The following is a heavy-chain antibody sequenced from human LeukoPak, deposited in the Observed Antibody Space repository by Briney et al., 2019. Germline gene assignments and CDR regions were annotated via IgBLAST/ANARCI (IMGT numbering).Heavy chain of an antibody. CDR1: GYTFTRYG. J-gene: IGHJ4*02. CDR2: IIPIFGTA. D-gene: IGHD2-2*01. CDR3: AGGRTDIVVVPATLRNYYFDY. Sequence: ASVKVSCKASGYTFTRYGVNWVRQAPGQGLEWMGGIIPIFGTANYAQKFQGRVTTTADKATSAAYMELSSLRSEDTAVYYCAGGRTDIVVVPATLRNYYFDYWGQGTLVTVSS. V-gene: IGHV1-69*06.